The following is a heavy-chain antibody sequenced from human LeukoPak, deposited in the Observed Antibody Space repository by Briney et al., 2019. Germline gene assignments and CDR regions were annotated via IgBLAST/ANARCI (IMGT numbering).Heavy chain of an antibody. CDR2: TYYRSKWYN. Sequence: SQTLSLTCVISGDSVSSNSAAWSWVRQSPSRGLEWLGRTYYRSKWYNDYAVSVKSRITINPDTSKNQFFLQLNSVTPEDTAVYYCARETSHFDYWGQGTLVTVSS. CDR1: GDSVSSNSAA. J-gene: IGHJ4*02. V-gene: IGHV6-1*01. CDR3: ARETSHFDY.